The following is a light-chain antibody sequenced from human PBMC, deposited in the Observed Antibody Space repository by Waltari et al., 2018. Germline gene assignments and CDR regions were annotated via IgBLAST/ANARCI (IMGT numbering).Light chain of an antibody. Sequence: DFQMTQSPSTLSAYVGDSVTITCRASQSFSNWLAWYQQKPGKAPKLLIYKTSTLESGVPSRFSGSGSGTEFTLTISSLQPDDFASYYCQQYDSNPLTFGGGTKVEV. CDR3: QQYDSNPLT. V-gene: IGKV1-5*03. CDR2: KTS. J-gene: IGKJ4*01. CDR1: QSFSNW.